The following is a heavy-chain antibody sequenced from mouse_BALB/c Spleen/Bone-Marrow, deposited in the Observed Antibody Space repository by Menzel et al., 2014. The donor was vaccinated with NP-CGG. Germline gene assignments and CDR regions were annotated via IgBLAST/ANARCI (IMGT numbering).Heavy chain of an antibody. CDR3: TGGVLFAY. D-gene: IGHD2-14*01. Sequence: CKASGYSFTTYWMHWVKQRPGQGLEWIGMIDPSDSETILNQKFKDKATLTGDKSSGTAYMQLRSPTSEDSAVYYCTGGVLFAYWGQGTLVTVSA. J-gene: IGHJ3*01. CDR2: IDPSDSET. CDR1: GYSFTTYW. V-gene: IGHV1-74*01.